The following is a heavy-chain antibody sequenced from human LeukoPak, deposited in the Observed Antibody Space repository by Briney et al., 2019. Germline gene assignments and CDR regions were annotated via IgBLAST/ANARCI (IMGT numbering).Heavy chain of an antibody. CDR3: ARDLGDYWSGFRSYFFDY. Sequence: SETLSLTCTVSGGSISSGSYYWGWIRQPPGKGLEWIATIYYSGSTYSNPSLKSRVSISVDTSKNQFSLKLSSVTAADTAVYYCARDLGDYWSGFRSYFFDYWGQGTLVTVSS. CDR1: GGSISSGSYY. CDR2: IYYSGST. V-gene: IGHV4-39*07. D-gene: IGHD3-3*01. J-gene: IGHJ4*02.